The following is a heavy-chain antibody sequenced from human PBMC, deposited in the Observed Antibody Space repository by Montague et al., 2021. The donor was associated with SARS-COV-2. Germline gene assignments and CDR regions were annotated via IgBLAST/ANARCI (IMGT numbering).Heavy chain of an antibody. D-gene: IGHD6-6*01. Sequence: SLRLSCAASGFTFGGYDMNWVRQAPGKGLEWVSAIRIGGDTYYLGSVKGRFIISRENAKNSLYLQMNSLRVGDTAVYYCARGGEWSSSSLPDYWGQGTLVTVSS. V-gene: IGHV3-13*04. CDR2: IRIGGDT. CDR3: ARGGEWSSSSLPDY. J-gene: IGHJ4*02. CDR1: GFTFGGYD.